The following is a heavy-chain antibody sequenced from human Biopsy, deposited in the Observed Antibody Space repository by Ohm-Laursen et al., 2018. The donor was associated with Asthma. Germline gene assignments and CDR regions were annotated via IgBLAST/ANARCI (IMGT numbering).Heavy chain of an antibody. J-gene: IGHJ3*02. CDR3: AGGSGSSLSYPDAFDI. V-gene: IGHV4-59*01. CDR1: GGSITSFY. D-gene: IGHD2-2*01. CDR2: IYFSGNT. Sequence: SETLSLTCTVSGGSITSFYWSWIRQPPGRGLEWIGYIYFSGNTNYNPSLKSRVTISIDTSKNHFSLKLTSVTAADTAVYYCAGGSGSSLSYPDAFDIWGQGTMVTVS.